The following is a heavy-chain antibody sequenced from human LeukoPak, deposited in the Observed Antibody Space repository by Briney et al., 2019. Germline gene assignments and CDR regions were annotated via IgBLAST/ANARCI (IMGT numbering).Heavy chain of an antibody. D-gene: IGHD6-13*01. Sequence: KAGGSLRLSCATSGFTFSNYWMSWVRQAPGKGLEWVANIKEDGSEKNYVDSVKGRFTISRDNAKNSLYLQMNSLRGEDTAVYYCARDWGAAGLWDYWGQGTLVTVSS. CDR3: ARDWGAAGLWDY. CDR1: GFTFSNYW. V-gene: IGHV3-7*05. CDR2: IKEDGSEK. J-gene: IGHJ4*02.